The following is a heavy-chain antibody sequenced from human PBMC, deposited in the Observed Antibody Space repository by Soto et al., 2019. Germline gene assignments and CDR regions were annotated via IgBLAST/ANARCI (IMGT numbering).Heavy chain of an antibody. CDR2: INHSGST. V-gene: IGHV4-34*01. Sequence: SETLSLTCAVYGGSFSGYYWSWIRQPPGKGLEWIGEINHSGSTNYNPSLKSRVTISVDTSKNQFSLKLSSVTAADTAVYYCARVKIRSSWYGLWVDWFDPWGQGTLVSVSA. CDR3: ARVKIRSSWYGLWVDWFDP. J-gene: IGHJ5*02. CDR1: GGSFSGYY. D-gene: IGHD6-13*01.